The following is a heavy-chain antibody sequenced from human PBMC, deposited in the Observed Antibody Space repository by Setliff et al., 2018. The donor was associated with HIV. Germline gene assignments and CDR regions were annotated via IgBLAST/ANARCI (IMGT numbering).Heavy chain of an antibody. CDR3: SRSGIGYGGDSNTFDI. CDR1: GDSITGSHYY. D-gene: IGHD2-21*02. CDR2: IHYSGST. Sequence: SETLSLTCTVSGDSITGSHYYWGWIRQPPGKGLEWIASIHYSGSTYDNPSVRSRVAIFVDTSKNQFSLRLNSVTATDAAMYYCSRSGIGYGGDSNTFDIWGQGTLVTVSS. J-gene: IGHJ3*02. V-gene: IGHV4-39*01.